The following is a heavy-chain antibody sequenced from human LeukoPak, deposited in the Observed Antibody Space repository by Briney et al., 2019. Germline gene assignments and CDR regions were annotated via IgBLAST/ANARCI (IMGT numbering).Heavy chain of an antibody. CDR1: GDTLTSYY. V-gene: IGHV1-46*04. Sequence: ASVTVSCTTSGDTLTSYYIHWVRQAPGQGLEWMGIINPSGGSTSNAQKLQGRVTMTRDTSTSTVYMELSSLRSEDTAVYYCARGSGAWVYWGQGTLVTVSS. CDR3: ARGSGAWVY. J-gene: IGHJ4*02. D-gene: IGHD1-26*01. CDR2: INPSGGST.